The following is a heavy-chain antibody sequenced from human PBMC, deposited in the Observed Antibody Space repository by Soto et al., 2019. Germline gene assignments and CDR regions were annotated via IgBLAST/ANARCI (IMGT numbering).Heavy chain of an antibody. Sequence: QVQLVESGGGVVQPGRSLRLSCAASGFTFSSYAMHWVRQAPGKGLEWVAVISYDGSNKYYADSVKGRFTISRDNSKNALYLQMNRLRAEDTAVYYCARERAGGGMDVWGQGTTVTVSS. J-gene: IGHJ6*02. CDR3: ARERAGGGMDV. V-gene: IGHV3-30-3*01. CDR1: GFTFSSYA. CDR2: ISYDGSNK. D-gene: IGHD3-16*01.